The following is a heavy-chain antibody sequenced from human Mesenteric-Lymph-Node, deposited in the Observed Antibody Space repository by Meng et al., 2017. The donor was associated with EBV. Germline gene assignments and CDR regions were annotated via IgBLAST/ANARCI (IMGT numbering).Heavy chain of an antibody. CDR2: INPNSGGT. CDR3: ARRSAQWLVDAYFDY. CDR1: GYTFTGYY. D-gene: IGHD6-19*01. V-gene: IGHV1-2*04. J-gene: IGHJ4*02. Sequence: LVQSGAEVKKPGASVKVSCKASGYTFTGYYMHWVRQAPGQGLEWMGWINPNSGGTNYAQKFQGWVTMTRDTSISTAYMELSRLRSDDTAVYYCARRSAQWLVDAYFDYWGQGTLVTVSS.